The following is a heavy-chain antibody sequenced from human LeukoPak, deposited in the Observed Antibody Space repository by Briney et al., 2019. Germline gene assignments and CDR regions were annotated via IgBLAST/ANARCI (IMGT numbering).Heavy chain of an antibody. J-gene: IGHJ4*02. CDR3: GRGDDSSGEH. CDR1: GGSFSGYY. D-gene: IGHD3-22*01. CDR2: INHSGST. Sequence: SETLSLTCAVYGGSFSGYYWSWIRQPPGKGLEWIGEINHSGSTNYNPSLKSRVTMSVDTSKNQFSLKLSSVTAADTAVYYCGRGDDSSGEHWGQGTLVTVSS. V-gene: IGHV4-34*01.